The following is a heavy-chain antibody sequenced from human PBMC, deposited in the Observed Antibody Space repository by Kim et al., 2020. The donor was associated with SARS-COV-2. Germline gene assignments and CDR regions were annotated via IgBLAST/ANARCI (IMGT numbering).Heavy chain of an antibody. CDR2: ISYVGSNK. D-gene: IGHD2-2*01. CDR1: GFTFSSYA. V-gene: IGHV3-30-3*01. J-gene: IGHJ6*02. CDR3: ARDSYCSSTSCYLDYYGMDV. Sequence: GGSLRLSCAASGFTFSSYAMHWVRQAPGKGLEWVAVISYVGSNKYYADSVKGRFTISRDNSKNTLYLQMNSLRAEDTAVYYCARDSYCSSTSCYLDYYGMDVWGQGTTVTVSS.